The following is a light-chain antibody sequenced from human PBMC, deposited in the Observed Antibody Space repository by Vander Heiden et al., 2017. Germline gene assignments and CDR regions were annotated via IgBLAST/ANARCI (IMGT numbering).Light chain of an antibody. CDR1: QGISGA. V-gene: IGKV1-13*02. CDR3: QQFNSYPPIFT. Sequence: AIQLTQSPSSLSASVGDRVTITCRASQGISGALAWYQQKPGKAPKLLIYDASSLESGVPSRFSGSGSGTDFTLTISSLQPEDFATYYCQQFNSYPPIFTFGPGTKVDIK. CDR2: DAS. J-gene: IGKJ3*01.